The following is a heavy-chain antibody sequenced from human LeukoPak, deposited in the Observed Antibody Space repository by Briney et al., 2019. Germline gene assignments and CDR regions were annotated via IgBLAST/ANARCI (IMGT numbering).Heavy chain of an antibody. CDR1: GFSFSAYY. J-gene: IGHJ5*02. V-gene: IGHV3-21*01. CDR2: ISSSSSYL. CDR3: ARAYSGSYNWFDP. Sequence: GGSLRLSCAASGFSFSAYYMNWVRQAPGKGLEWVSGISSSSSYLYYADSVKGRFTVSRDNAKNSLYLQMNSLRAEDTAVYYCARAYSGSYNWFDPWGQGTLVTVSS. D-gene: IGHD1-26*01.